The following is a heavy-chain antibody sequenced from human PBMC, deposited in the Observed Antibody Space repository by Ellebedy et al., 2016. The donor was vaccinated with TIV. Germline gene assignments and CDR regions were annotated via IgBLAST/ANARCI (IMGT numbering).Heavy chain of an antibody. D-gene: IGHD4-17*01. CDR3: ARDGSYGDYLSPRHAFNM. J-gene: IGHJ3*02. CDR1: GFTFRSYW. Sequence: GESLKISCAASGFTFRSYWMSSVRQAPGKGLEWVGNINQDGSDKYYVDSVEGRFSISRDNAKNSLYLQMNSLRGEDTALYFCARDGSYGDYLSPRHAFNMWGQGTMVTVSS. CDR2: INQDGSDK. V-gene: IGHV3-7*01.